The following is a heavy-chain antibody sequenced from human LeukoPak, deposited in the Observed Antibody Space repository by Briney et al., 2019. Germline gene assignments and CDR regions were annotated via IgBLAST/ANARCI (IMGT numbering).Heavy chain of an antibody. CDR3: ASLHDYGGRDFDY. J-gene: IGHJ4*02. Sequence: PSETLSLTCTVSGGSISSGDYYWGWIRQPPGKGLEWIGYIYYSGSTYYNPSLKSRVTISVDTSKNQFSLKLSSVTAADTAVYYCASLHDYGGRDFDYWGQGTLVTVSS. CDR1: GGSISSGDYY. V-gene: IGHV4-30-4*01. D-gene: IGHD4-23*01. CDR2: IYYSGST.